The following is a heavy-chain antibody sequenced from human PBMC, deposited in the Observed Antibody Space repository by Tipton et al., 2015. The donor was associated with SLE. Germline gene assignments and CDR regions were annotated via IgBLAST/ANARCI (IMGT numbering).Heavy chain of an antibody. D-gene: IGHD6-19*01. Sequence: TLSLTCAVYGGSFSGYHWTWIRQPPGQGLEWIGENADTGSPNYNPSLKSRVTISLDTSKSQFSLILNSLTAADTAVYYCARGPFQRWPPDAYWGQGTLVTVSS. CDR2: NADTGSP. CDR1: GGSFSGYH. J-gene: IGHJ4*02. CDR3: ARGPFQRWPPDAY. V-gene: IGHV4-34*01.